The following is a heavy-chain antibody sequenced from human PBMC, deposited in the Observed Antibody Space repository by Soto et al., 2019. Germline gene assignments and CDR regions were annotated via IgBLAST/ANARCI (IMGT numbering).Heavy chain of an antibody. V-gene: IGHV3-33*01. CDR1: GFTFSSYG. CDR3: ARAEVQLWTTYFDY. Sequence: GGSLRLSCAASGFTFSSYGMHWVRQAPGKGLEWVAVIWYDGSNKYYADSVKGRFTISRDNSKNTLYLQMNSLRAEDTAVYYCARAEVQLWTTYFDYWGQGTLVTVSS. D-gene: IGHD5-18*01. J-gene: IGHJ4*02. CDR2: IWYDGSNK.